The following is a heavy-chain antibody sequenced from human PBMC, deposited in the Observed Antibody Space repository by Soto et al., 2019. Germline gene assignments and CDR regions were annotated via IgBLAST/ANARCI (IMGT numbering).Heavy chain of an antibody. CDR1: GASIRSYH. D-gene: IGHD3-16*01. J-gene: IGHJ5*02. CDR2: MQHTGNT. V-gene: IGHV4-4*07. CDR3: AKDVSSRRWFDP. Sequence: SETLSLTCAVSGASIRSYHWSWIRQPAGKGLEWIGRMQHTGNTNYNPSLKSRVTMSVDTSKNQISLKMTSVTAADTAVYFCAKDVSSRRWFDPWGQGILVTVSS.